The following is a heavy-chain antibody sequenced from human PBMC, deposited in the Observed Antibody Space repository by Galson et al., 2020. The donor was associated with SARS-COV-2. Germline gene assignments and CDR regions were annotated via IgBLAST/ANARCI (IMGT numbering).Heavy chain of an antibody. CDR1: GFTFSSYG. CDR3: AKGGRYCGGDCNYWYFDL. D-gene: IGHD2-21*02. CDR2: IWYDGSNK. V-gene: IGHV3-33*06. Sequence: GGSLRLSCAASGFTFSSYGMHWVRQAPGKGLEWVAVIWYDGSNKYYADSVKGRFTISRDNSKNTLYLQMNSLRAEDTAVYYCAKGGRYCGGDCNYWYFDLWGRGTLVTVSS. J-gene: IGHJ2*01.